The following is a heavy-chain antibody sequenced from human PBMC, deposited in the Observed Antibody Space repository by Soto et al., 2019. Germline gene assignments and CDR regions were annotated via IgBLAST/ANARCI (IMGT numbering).Heavy chain of an antibody. J-gene: IGHJ4*02. CDR3: ARAARTTYGGNYLDY. Sequence: PGESLKISCKTSGYSFTNYWIAWVRRMPGKGLEWMGIICAGDSNIRYSPSFQGQVTISVDKSTSTAYLQWSSLKASDTAIYYCARAARTTYGGNYLDYWGQGTLVTVSS. V-gene: IGHV5-51*01. D-gene: IGHD6-6*01. CDR1: GYSFTNYW. CDR2: ICAGDSNI.